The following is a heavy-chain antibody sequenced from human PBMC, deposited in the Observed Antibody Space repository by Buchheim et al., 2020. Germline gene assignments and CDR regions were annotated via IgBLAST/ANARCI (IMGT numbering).Heavy chain of an antibody. CDR2: ISGSGSTI. CDR1: GFTFSSYE. CDR3: AGGPHIVVVPAANFDY. Sequence: EVQLVESGGGLVQPGGSLRLSCAASGFTFSSYEMNRVRQAPGKGLEWVSYISGSGSTIYYADSVKGRFTISRDNAKNSLYLQMNSLRAEDTAVYYCAGGPHIVVVPAANFDYWGQGTL. J-gene: IGHJ4*02. D-gene: IGHD2-2*01. V-gene: IGHV3-48*03.